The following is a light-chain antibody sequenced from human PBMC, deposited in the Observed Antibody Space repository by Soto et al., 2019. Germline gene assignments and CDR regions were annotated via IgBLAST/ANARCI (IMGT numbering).Light chain of an antibody. J-gene: IGKJ3*01. CDR3: QQSSRGPPFT. CDR2: GAT. CDR1: QSINIY. V-gene: IGKV1-39*01. Sequence: DIQMTQSPSSLSASVGDRVTIACRASQSINIYLNWYQQKPGRDPKLLIYGATTLHSGVPSRFSAGGSGTDFNLTISGRRPEDFASYYCQQSSRGPPFTFGPGTKVDIK.